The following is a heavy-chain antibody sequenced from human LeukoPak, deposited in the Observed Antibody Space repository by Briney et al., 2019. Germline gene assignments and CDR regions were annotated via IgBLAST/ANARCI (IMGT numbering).Heavy chain of an antibody. CDR3: ARDQAGSGHYADY. Sequence: PGGSLRLSCGASGFTFSSYAMHWVRQAPGKGLEWLAYIRYDGSSKYYADFVKGRFTISRDYSKNTLYLHTNSLRAEDTAVYYCARDQAGSGHYADYWGQGTLVTVSS. J-gene: IGHJ4*02. CDR2: IRYDGSSK. CDR1: GFTFSSYA. D-gene: IGHD3-10*01. V-gene: IGHV3-30*02.